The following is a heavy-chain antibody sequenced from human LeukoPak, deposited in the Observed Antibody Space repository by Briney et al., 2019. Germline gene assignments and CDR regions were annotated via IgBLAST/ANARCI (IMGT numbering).Heavy chain of an antibody. CDR3: VRQGTNSGYYLLDY. CDR2: IYDSGST. J-gene: IGHJ4*02. Sequence: SETLSLTCTVSGGSISSYYWSWIRQPPGKGLEWIGYIYDSGSTNYNPSLKSRVTISVDTSKNQFSLKLSSVTVADTATYYCVRQGTNSGYYLLDYWGQGHLVIVSS. V-gene: IGHV4-59*08. D-gene: IGHD3-22*01. CDR1: GGSISSYY.